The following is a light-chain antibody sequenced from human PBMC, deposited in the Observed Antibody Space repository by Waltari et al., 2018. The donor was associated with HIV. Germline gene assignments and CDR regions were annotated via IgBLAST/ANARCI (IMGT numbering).Light chain of an antibody. J-gene: IGLJ2*01. CDR1: SSNIGANYD. V-gene: IGLV1-40*01. CDR2: GNN. Sequence: QSVLTQPPSVSGAPGQRVTISCTGSSSNIGANYDVHWYQQFPGTAPKLLLSGNNDRPSGVPDRFSGSRSGTSASPAITGLQADDEADYYCQSYDSSLSGSVVFGGGTKLTVL. CDR3: QSYDSSLSGSVV.